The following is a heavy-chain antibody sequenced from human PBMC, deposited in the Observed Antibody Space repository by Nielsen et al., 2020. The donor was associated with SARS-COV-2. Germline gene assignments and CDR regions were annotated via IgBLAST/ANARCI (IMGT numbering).Heavy chain of an antibody. D-gene: IGHD3-10*01. CDR1: GFAFDDYA. J-gene: IGHJ4*02. CDR2: ISWNSGSI. CDR3: AKEAAYGSGTLDY. Sequence: LKISCATSGFAFDDYAIHWVRQAPGKGLKWVSHISWNSGSIAYADSVKGRFTISRDNAENSLYLQMNSLRAEDSALYYCAKEAAYGSGTLDYWGQGTLVTVS. V-gene: IGHV3-9*01.